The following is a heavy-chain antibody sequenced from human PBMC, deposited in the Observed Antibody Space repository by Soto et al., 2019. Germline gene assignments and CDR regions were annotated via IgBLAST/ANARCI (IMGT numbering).Heavy chain of an antibody. CDR3: AKYGIAAAGMYNWFDP. V-gene: IGHV3-23*01. CDR1: GFTFSSYA. J-gene: IGHJ5*02. CDR2: ISGSGGST. Sequence: EVQLLESGGGLVQPGGSLRLSCAASGFTFSSYAMSWVRQAPGKGLEWVSAISGSGGSTYYADSVKGRFTISRDNSKNTLYLQMNSLRAGDTAVYYCAKYGIAAAGMYNWFDPWGQGTLVTVSS. D-gene: IGHD6-13*01.